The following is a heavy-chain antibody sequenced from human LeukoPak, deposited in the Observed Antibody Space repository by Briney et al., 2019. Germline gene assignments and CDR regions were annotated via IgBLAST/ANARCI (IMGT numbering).Heavy chain of an antibody. D-gene: IGHD6-13*01. V-gene: IGHV4-59*08. CDR3: ASSLAAAAGSNYGMDV. CDR2: IYYSGST. CDR1: GGSISSYY. Sequence: SETLSLTCTVSGGSISSYYWSWIRQPPGKGLEGMGNIYYSGSTNYNPSVKSRVTISADTSKNQFSLKLSSVTAADTAVYYCASSLAAAAGSNYGMDVWGQGTTVTVSS. J-gene: IGHJ6*02.